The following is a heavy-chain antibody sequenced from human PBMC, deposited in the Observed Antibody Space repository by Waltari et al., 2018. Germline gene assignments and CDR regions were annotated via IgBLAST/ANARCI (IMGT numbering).Heavy chain of an antibody. CDR3: ARGPYGDLTD. D-gene: IGHD4-17*01. CDR1: GGSFSGYY. CDR2: INHSGST. Sequence: QVQLQQWGAGLLKPSETLSLTCAVYGGSFSGYYWSWIRQPPGKGLEWIGEINHSGSTNYNPSLKSRVTISVDTSKNQFSLKLGSVTAADTAVYYCARGPYGDLTDWGQGTLVTVSS. V-gene: IGHV4-34*01. J-gene: IGHJ4*02.